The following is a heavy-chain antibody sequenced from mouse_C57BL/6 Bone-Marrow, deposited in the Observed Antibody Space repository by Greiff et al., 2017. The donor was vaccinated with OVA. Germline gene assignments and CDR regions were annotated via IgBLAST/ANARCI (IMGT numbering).Heavy chain of an antibody. Sequence: EVKLMESGGGLVQPKGSLKLSCAASGFSFNTYAMNWVRQAPGKGLEWVARIRSKSNNYATYYADSVKDRFTISRDDSESMLYLQMNNLKTEDTAMYYCGIGLPFAYWGQGTLVTVSA. J-gene: IGHJ3*01. CDR2: IRSKSNNYAT. D-gene: IGHD5-5*01. V-gene: IGHV10-1*01. CDR1: GFSFNTYA. CDR3: GIGLPFAY.